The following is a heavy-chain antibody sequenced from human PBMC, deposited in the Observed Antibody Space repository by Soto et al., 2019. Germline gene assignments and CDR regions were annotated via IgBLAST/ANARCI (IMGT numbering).Heavy chain of an antibody. V-gene: IGHV3-33*06. D-gene: IGHD3-9*01. Sequence: GGSLRLSCAASGFIFSSYGMHWVRQAPGKGLEWVAVIWYDGSNKYYADSVKGRFTISRDNSKNTLYLQMNSLRAEDTAVYYCAKDLSDTYYYGMAVWGQGTTVTVSS. CDR3: AKDLSDTYYYGMAV. CDR1: GFIFSSYG. J-gene: IGHJ6*02. CDR2: IWYDGSNK.